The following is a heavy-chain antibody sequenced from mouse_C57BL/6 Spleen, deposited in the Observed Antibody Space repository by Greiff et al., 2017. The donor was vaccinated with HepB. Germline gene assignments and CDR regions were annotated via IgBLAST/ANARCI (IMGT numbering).Heavy chain of an antibody. J-gene: IGHJ4*01. Sequence: EVQVVESGGGLVKPGGSLKLSCAASGFTFSSYAMSWVRQTPEKRLEWVATISDGGSYTYYPDNVKGRFTISRDNAKNKLYLQMSHLKSEDTAMYYCARDGYYGSSYDAMDYWGQGTSVTVSS. V-gene: IGHV5-4*01. CDR3: ARDGYYGSSYDAMDY. D-gene: IGHD1-1*01. CDR2: ISDGGSYT. CDR1: GFTFSSYA.